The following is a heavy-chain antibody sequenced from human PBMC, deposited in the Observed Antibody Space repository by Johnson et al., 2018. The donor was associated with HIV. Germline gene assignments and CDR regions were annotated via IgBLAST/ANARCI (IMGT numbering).Heavy chain of an antibody. CDR3: ARDPIAFRNYYGSGSAFDI. D-gene: IGHD3-10*01. Sequence: QVQLVESGGGLVQPGESLRLSCAASGFSFSNAWMNWVRQAPGKGLEWVAVISYDGRNKDYADSVKGRCNISRENSKNTLFLQMNSLRPEDTAVYHCARDPIAFRNYYGSGSAFDIWGQGTMVTVSS. J-gene: IGHJ3*02. CDR2: ISYDGRNK. V-gene: IGHV3-30*03. CDR1: GFSFSNAW.